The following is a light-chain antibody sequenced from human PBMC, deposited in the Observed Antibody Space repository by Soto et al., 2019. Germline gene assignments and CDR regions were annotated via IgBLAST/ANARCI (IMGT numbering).Light chain of an antibody. CDR2: GTS. J-gene: IGKJ4*01. Sequence: EIVMTQSPATLSVSPGERATLSCRASQSVSSNLAWYQQKPGQAPRLLIYGTSSRATGIPDRFSGSGSGTDFTLTISSLEPEDFAVYYCQQRSNWLTFGGGTKVDIK. V-gene: IGKV3-11*01. CDR1: QSVSSN. CDR3: QQRSNWLT.